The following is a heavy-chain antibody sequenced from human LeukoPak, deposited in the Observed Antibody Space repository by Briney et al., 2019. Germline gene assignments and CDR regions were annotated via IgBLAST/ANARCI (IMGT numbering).Heavy chain of an antibody. V-gene: IGHV3-7*01. CDR1: GFTFSSYW. J-gene: IGHJ4*02. D-gene: IGHD3/OR15-3a*01. CDR2: IKKDGSEK. CDR3: ARTLRHYGSMIFAPSFDY. Sequence: GGSLRLSCAASGFTFSSYWMSWVRQAPGKGLEWVANIKKDGSEKYYVDSVKGRVTISRDNAKSSLYLQMNSLRAEDTAIYYCARTLRHYGSMIFAPSFDYWGQGTLVTVSS.